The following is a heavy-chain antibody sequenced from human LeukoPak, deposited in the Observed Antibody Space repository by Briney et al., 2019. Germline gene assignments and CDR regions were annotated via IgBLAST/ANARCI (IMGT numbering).Heavy chain of an antibody. CDR3: ARGPIAAAGDY. CDR1: DYTFTNYG. D-gene: IGHD6-13*01. Sequence: GASVKVSCKASDYTFTNYGISWVRQAPGQGLEWMGWINANNGNTNYAQKLQGRVTMTTDTSASTVYMEMRSLTSDDTAVYYCARGPIAAAGDYWGQGTLVTVSS. CDR2: INANNGNT. J-gene: IGHJ4*02. V-gene: IGHV1-18*01.